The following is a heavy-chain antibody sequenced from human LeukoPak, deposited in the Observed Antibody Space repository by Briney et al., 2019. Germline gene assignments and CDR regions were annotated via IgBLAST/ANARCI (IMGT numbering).Heavy chain of an antibody. D-gene: IGHD6-13*01. CDR1: GGSITSASSY. J-gene: IGHJ6*03. V-gene: IGHV4-39*01. CDR2: VYYTGST. Sequence: PSETLSLTCTVSGGSITSASSYWGWIRQPPGKGLEWIGAVYYTGSTYYSSSLKSRVTISVDTSKNQFSLKLSSVTAADTAVYYCARQFSSSWYNLYYYYYYMDVWGKGTTVTVSS. CDR3: ARQFSSSWYNLYYYYYYMDV.